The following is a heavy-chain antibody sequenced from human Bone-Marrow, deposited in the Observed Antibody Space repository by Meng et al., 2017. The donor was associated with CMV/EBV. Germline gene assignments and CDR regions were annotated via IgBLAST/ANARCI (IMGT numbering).Heavy chain of an antibody. Sequence: GESLKISCAASGFTFSNAWMSWVRQAPGKGLEWVGRIKSKTDGGTTDYAAPVKGRFTISRDDSKNTLYLQMNSLKTEDTAVYYCIYDFWSGSIRSPDYWGQGSLATSSS. V-gene: IGHV3-15*01. CDR3: IYDFWSGSIRSPDY. CDR2: IKSKTDGGTT. CDR1: GFTFSNAW. J-gene: IGHJ4*02. D-gene: IGHD3-3*01.